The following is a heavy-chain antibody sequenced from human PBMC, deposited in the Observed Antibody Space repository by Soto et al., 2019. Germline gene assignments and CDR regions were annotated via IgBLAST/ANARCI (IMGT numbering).Heavy chain of an antibody. CDR3: ARVTGTTRYYYYYGMDV. CDR2: IIPIFGTA. Sequence: SVKVSCKASGGTFSSYAISWVRQAPGQGLEWMGGIIPIFGTANYAQKFQGRVTITADESTSTAYMELSSLRSEDTAVYYCARVTGTTRYYYYYGMDVWGQGTTVTVSS. CDR1: GGTFSSYA. D-gene: IGHD1-7*01. V-gene: IGHV1-69*13. J-gene: IGHJ6*02.